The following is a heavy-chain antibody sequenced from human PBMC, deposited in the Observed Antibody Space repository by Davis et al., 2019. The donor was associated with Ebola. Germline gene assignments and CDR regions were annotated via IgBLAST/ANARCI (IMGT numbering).Heavy chain of an antibody. CDR1: GFTFSSYS. Sequence: GGSLRLSCAASGFTFSSYSMNWVRQAPGKGLEWVAVIWYDGSNKYYADSVKGRFTISRDNSKNTLYLQMNSLRAEDTAVYYCARDGGLYYDFWSGYYDYWGQGTLVTVSS. CDR2: IWYDGSNK. V-gene: IGHV3-33*08. CDR3: ARDGGLYYDFWSGYYDY. J-gene: IGHJ4*02. D-gene: IGHD3-3*01.